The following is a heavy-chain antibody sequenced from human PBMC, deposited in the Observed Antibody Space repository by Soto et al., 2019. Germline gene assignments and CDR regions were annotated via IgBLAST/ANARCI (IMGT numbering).Heavy chain of an antibody. CDR3: AKEPGVRAAPWYFAP. V-gene: IGHV3-30*18. CDR1: GFTFSNYG. Sequence: QVQLVESGGGVVQPGRSLRLSCAASGFTFSNYGMHWVRQAPGKGLEWVGVVAHDGSVQYYADSVRGRFTISRDNSNNLLFLQVNSLRAEDTAVYYCAKEPGVRAAPWYFAPWGRGSLVTVSS. CDR2: VAHDGSVQ. J-gene: IGHJ2*01. D-gene: IGHD2-15*01.